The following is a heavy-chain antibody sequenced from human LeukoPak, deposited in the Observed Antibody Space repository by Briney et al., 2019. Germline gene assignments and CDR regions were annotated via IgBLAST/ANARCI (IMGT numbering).Heavy chain of an antibody. CDR1: GYTFTSYG. CDR2: ISAYNGNT. D-gene: IGHD3-22*01. CDR3: AREGTFYDSSGYYKGLVFFDY. V-gene: IGHV1-18*01. Sequence: ASVKVSCKASGYTFTSYGISWVRQAPGQGLEWMGWISAYNGNTNYARKLQGRVTMTTDTSTSTAYMELRSLRSDDTAVYYCAREGTFYDSSGYYKGLVFFDYWGQGTLVTVSS. J-gene: IGHJ4*02.